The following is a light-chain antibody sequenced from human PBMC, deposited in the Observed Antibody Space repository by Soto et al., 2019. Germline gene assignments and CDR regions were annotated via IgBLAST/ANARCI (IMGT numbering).Light chain of an antibody. CDR1: SGHSDYA. J-gene: IGLJ3*02. V-gene: IGLV4-69*01. CDR2: VTSDGSH. Sequence: QSVLTQSPSASASPGASVKLTCTLSSGHSDYAIAWHQQQPEKGPRYLMKVTSDGSHTKGDVIPDRFSGSSSGADRYLTISSLRSDDEADYYCQAWGTGGVFGGGTKLTVL. CDR3: QAWGTGGV.